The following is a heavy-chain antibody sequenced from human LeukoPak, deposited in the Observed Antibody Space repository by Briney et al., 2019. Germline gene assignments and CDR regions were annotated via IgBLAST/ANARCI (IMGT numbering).Heavy chain of an antibody. CDR1: GFTFSNYW. CDR3: ARDAYRDRYFDY. J-gene: IGHJ4*02. Sequence: GGSLRLSCEASGFTFSNYWMSWVRQAPGKGLEWVANIKQGGSEKFFADSVKGRFTLSRDSAKNSVYLQMNSLRVEDTAAYYCARDAYRDRYFDYWGQGTLVTVSS. CDR2: IKQGGSEK. D-gene: IGHD4-11*01. V-gene: IGHV3-7*01.